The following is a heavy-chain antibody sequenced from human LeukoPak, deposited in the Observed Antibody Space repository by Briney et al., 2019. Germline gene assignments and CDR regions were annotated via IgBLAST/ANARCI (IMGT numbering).Heavy chain of an antibody. V-gene: IGHV1-3*01. CDR3: ARDRRVYDFWSGLKGGFDY. J-gene: IGHJ4*02. D-gene: IGHD3-3*01. Sequence: ASVKVSCTASGYTFTSYAMHWVRQAPGQRLEWMGWINAGNGNTKYSQKFQGRVTITRDTSASTAYMELSSLRSEDTAVYYCARDRRVYDFWSGLKGGFDYWGQGTLVTVSS. CDR1: GYTFTSYA. CDR2: INAGNGNT.